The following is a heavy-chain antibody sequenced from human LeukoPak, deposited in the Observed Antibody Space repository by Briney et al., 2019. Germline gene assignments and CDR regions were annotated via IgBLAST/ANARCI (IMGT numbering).Heavy chain of an antibody. V-gene: IGHV4-59*12. CDR3: AREGRLNPAIGVD. J-gene: IGHJ4*02. CDR1: GGSISPYY. D-gene: IGHD6-19*01. CDR2: VYYTGST. Sequence: SETLSLTCTVSGGSISPYYWSWIRQPPGKGLEWIGYVYYTGSTDYNPSLKSRVTISVDTSKNQFSLTVSSVTAADTAMYYCAREGRLNPAIGVDWGQGTLVTVSS.